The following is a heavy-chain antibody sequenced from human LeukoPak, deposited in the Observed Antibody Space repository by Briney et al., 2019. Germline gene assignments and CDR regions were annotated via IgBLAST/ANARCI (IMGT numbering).Heavy chain of an antibody. CDR3: ARGYYYDSRVFYVDY. J-gene: IGHJ4*02. D-gene: IGHD3-22*01. Sequence: GESLKISCKGSGYSFTSYWIGWVRQMPGKGLEWMGIIYPGDSDTRYSSSFQGQVTISADKSINTAYLQWSSLKASDTAMYYCARGYYYDSRVFYVDYGGQEPPVTVSS. CDR2: IYPGDSDT. CDR1: GYSFTSYW. V-gene: IGHV5-51*01.